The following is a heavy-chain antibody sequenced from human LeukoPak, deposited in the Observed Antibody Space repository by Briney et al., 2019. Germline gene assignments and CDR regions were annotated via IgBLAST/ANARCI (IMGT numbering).Heavy chain of an antibody. Sequence: QSGGSLRLSCAASGFTFSSYSMNWVRQAPGKGLEWVANIKQDGSEKYYVDSVKGRFTISRDNAKNSLYLQMNSLRAEDTAVYYCARLGGGKGPYYFDYWGQGTLVTVSS. CDR2: IKQDGSEK. CDR1: GFTFSSYS. J-gene: IGHJ4*02. D-gene: IGHD4-23*01. CDR3: ARLGGGKGPYYFDY. V-gene: IGHV3-7*01.